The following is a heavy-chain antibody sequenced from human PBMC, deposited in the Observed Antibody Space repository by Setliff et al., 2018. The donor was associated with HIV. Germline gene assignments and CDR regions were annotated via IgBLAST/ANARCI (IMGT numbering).Heavy chain of an antibody. CDR1: GFIVSSNY. V-gene: IGHV3-53*01. CDR2: IYSGGNT. Sequence: PGGSLRLSCAASGFIVSSNYMSWVRQAPGKGLEWVSVIYSGGNTYYADSVMGRVTISRDNSKNTVYLQMNSLRAEDTAVYYCASRPGSRLTLPLDVWGQGTTVTVSS. J-gene: IGHJ6*02. CDR3: ASRPGSRLTLPLDV. D-gene: IGHD3-10*01.